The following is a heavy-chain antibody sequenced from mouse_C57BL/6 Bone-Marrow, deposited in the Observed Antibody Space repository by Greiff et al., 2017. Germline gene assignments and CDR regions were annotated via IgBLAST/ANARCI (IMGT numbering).Heavy chain of an antibody. CDR2: ISYDGSN. CDR3: ARGDYGSSSDWYFDV. D-gene: IGHD1-1*01. Sequence: EVQLQQSGPGLVKPSQSLSLTCSVTGYSITSGYYWNWIRQFPGNKLEWMGYISYDGSNNYNPSLKNRISITRDTSKNQFFLKLNSVTTEDTATYYCARGDYGSSSDWYFDVWGTGTTVTVSS. CDR1: GYSITSGYY. J-gene: IGHJ1*03. V-gene: IGHV3-6*01.